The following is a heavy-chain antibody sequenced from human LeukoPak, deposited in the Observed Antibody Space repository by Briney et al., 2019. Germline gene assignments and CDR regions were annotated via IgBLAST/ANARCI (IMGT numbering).Heavy chain of an antibody. D-gene: IGHD6-19*01. V-gene: IGHV3-30-3*01. J-gene: IGHJ4*02. CDR3: ARDPLAVATHFDY. CDR2: ISYDGSNK. Sequence: GRSLRLSCAASGFTFSSYGMHWVRQAPGKELEWVAVISYDGSNKYYADSVKGRFTISRDNSKNTLYLQMNSLRAEDTAVYYCARDPLAVATHFDYWGQGTLVTVSS. CDR1: GFTFSSYG.